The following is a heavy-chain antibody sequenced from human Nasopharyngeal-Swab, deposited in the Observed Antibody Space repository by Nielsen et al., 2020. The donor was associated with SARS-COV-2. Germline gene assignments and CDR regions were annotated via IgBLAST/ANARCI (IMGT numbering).Heavy chain of an antibody. CDR1: GGSFSGYY. CDR2: INHSGST. Sequence: SETLSLTSAVYGGSFSGYYWSWIRQPPGKGLEWIGEINHSGSTNYNPSLKSRVTISVDTSKNQFSLKLSSVTAADTAVYYCARGRRIVVVPAAIPGHYNWFDPWGQGTLVTVSS. D-gene: IGHD2-2*01. V-gene: IGHV4-34*01. J-gene: IGHJ5*02. CDR3: ARGRRIVVVPAAIPGHYNWFDP.